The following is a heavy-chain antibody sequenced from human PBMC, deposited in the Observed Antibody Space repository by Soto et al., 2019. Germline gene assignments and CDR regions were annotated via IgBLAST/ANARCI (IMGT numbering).Heavy chain of an antibody. D-gene: IGHD2-2*01. CDR2: IKQDGSEK. CDR1: GFTFSSYW. V-gene: IGHV3-7*01. Sequence: GGSLRLSCAASGFTFSSYWMSWVRQAPGKGLEWVANIKQDGSEKYYVDSVKGRFTISRDNAKNSLYLQMNSLRAEDTAVYYCARDLLVPAAMSDWFDPWGQGTLVTVSS. CDR3: ARDLLVPAAMSDWFDP. J-gene: IGHJ5*02.